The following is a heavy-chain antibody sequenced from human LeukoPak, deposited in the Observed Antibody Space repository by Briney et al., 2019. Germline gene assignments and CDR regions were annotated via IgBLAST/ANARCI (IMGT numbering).Heavy chain of an antibody. CDR2: MYDSGST. CDR1: GGSISSYY. Sequence: SETLSLTCTVSGGSISSYYWSWIRQPPGKGLEWIGYMYDSGSTNYNPSLKSRVTISVDTSKNQFSLNLSSVTAADTAVYYCARASGGNLPFDYWGQGTLVTVSS. J-gene: IGHJ4*02. V-gene: IGHV4-59*01. CDR3: ARASGGNLPFDY. D-gene: IGHD4-23*01.